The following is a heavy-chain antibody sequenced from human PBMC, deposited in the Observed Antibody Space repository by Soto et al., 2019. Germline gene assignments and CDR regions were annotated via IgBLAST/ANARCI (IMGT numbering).Heavy chain of an antibody. Sequence: SETLSLTCTVSGGSIRSQYWSWTRQPPGKGLEWIGELNHSGSTNYNPSLKSRVTKSVNTCKSQFALKLSSVTAGDTAVYYGARCRGVTLDYWGQGTLVTVSS. CDR3: ARCRGVTLDY. V-gene: IGHV4-34*01. J-gene: IGHJ4*02. CDR2: LNHSGST. CDR1: GGSIRSQY. D-gene: IGHD2-21*02.